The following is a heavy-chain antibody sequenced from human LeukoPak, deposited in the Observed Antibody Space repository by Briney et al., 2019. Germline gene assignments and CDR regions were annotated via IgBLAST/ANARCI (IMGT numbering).Heavy chain of an antibody. J-gene: IGHJ2*01. CDR1: RFTFSSYA. Sequence: GGSLRLSCAASRFTFSSYAMSWVRQAPGKGLEWVSAISGSGGSTHYADSVKGRFTISRDNSKNTLYLQMNSLRAEDTAVYYCAKKPVVTATPGWYFDLWGRGTLVTVSS. V-gene: IGHV3-23*01. CDR3: AKKPVVTATPGWYFDL. D-gene: IGHD2-21*02. CDR2: ISGSGGST.